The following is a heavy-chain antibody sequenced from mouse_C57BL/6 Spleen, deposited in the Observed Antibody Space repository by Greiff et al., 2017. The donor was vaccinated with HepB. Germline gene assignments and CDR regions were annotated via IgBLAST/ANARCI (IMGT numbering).Heavy chain of an antibody. J-gene: IGHJ4*01. D-gene: IGHD1-1*02. CDR2: IDPSDSYT. CDR1: GYTFTSYW. V-gene: IGHV1-50*01. Sequence: QVQLQQPGAELVKPGASVKLSCKASGYTFTSYWMQWVTQRPGQGLAWIGEIDPSDSYTNYNQKFKGKATLTVDTSSSPAYMQLSSLPSEDSAVYYCARQRGGPHYYAMEYWGQGASVTVSS. CDR3: ARQRGGPHYYAMEY.